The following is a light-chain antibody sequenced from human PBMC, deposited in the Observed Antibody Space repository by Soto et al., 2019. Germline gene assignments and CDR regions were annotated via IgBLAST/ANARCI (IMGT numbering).Light chain of an antibody. CDR1: QSVSSIY. J-gene: IGKJ2*01. CDR3: PQYGSSPPYT. CDR2: GAS. V-gene: IGKV3-20*01. Sequence: DIVLTQSPGTLSLSPGERATLSCRASQSVSSIYLAWYQQKPGQAPRLLIYGASSRATGVPDRFSGSGSGTDFTLTISRLEPEDFAVYYCPQYGSSPPYTFGQGTKLEIK.